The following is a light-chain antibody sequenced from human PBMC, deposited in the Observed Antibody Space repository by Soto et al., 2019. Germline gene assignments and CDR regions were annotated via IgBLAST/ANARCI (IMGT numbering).Light chain of an antibody. V-gene: IGLV2-14*01. CDR3: SSYTSSSTR. CDR1: SSDVGGYNY. J-gene: IGLJ1*01. Sequence: QSALTQPASVSGSPGQSITISCTGTSSDVGGYNYVSWYQQHPGKAHKLMIYAVTDRPSGVSSRFSGSKSGNTASLPISGLQAEDEAAYYCSSYTSSSTRFGTGTQRTV. CDR2: AVT.